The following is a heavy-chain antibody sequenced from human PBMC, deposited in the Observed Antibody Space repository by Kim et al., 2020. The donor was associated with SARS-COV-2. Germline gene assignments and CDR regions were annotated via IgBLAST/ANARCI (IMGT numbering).Heavy chain of an antibody. CDR3: ARESNLYYDMADS. V-gene: IGHV3-21*01. D-gene: IGHD3-22*01. CDR2: ITSSNNI. J-gene: IGHJ4*02. CDR1: GFSSTGFSFSYFS. Sequence: GGSLRLSCAASGFSSTGFSFSYFSMNWVRQAPGKGLEWVSSITSSNNIYYADSVRGRFTISRDNANNALYLQMNSLRAEDTAVYYCARESNLYYDMADSWGQGTLVSVSS.